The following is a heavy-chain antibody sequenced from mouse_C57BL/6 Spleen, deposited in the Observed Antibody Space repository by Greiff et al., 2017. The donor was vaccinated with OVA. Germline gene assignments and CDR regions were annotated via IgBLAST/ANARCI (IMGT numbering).Heavy chain of an antibody. Sequence: SGPELVKPGASVKISCKASGYAFSSSWMNWVKQRPGKGLEWIGRIYPGDGDTNYNGKFKGKATLTADKSSSTAYMQLSSLTSEDSAVYFCARNGGRGYAMDYWGQGTSVTVSS. CDR3: ARNGGRGYAMDY. V-gene: IGHV1-82*01. D-gene: IGHD1-1*02. J-gene: IGHJ4*01. CDR2: IYPGDGDT. CDR1: GYAFSSSW.